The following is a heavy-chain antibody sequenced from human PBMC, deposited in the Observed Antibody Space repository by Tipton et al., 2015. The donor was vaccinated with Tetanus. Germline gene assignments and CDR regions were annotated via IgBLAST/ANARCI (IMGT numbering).Heavy chain of an antibody. D-gene: IGHD5-18*01. V-gene: IGHV4-31*03. CDR1: GGSISGSGYF. Sequence: TLSLTCTVSGGSISGSGYFWNWIRQHPGKGLEWIGYIYYSGTTSYSPSLKSRVTMSVDTSRNQFSLKLTSVTAADTAVYYCARHLTYTYTSRYFDYWGLGTLVTVSS. J-gene: IGHJ4*02. CDR3: ARHLTYTYTSRYFDY. CDR2: IYYSGTT.